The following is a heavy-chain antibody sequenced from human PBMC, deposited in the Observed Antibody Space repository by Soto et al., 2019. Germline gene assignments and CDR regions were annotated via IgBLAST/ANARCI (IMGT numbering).Heavy chain of an antibody. CDR2: IYSGTT. Sequence: QVQLQESGPGLVKPSQTLSLTCTVSGGSISSGGYYWYWIRQHPGKGLEWIGYIYSGTTYYNPSLKSRVTISVDTSKNQFSLKLSSVTAADTAVYYCAASCVACGGFNYYGMDVWGQGTTVTVSS. CDR3: AASCVACGGFNYYGMDV. D-gene: IGHD2-21*01. V-gene: IGHV4-31*03. CDR1: GGSISSGGYY. J-gene: IGHJ6*02.